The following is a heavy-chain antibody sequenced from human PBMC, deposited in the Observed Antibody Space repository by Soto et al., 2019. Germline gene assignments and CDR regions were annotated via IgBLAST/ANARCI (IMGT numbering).Heavy chain of an antibody. D-gene: IGHD3-9*01. Sequence: ASVKVSCKASGGTFSSYTISWVRQAPGQGLEWMGRIIPILGIANYAQKFQGRVTITADKSTSTAYMELSSLRSEDTAVYYCASGHYDILTGPTPRYYYYYYMDVWGKGTTVTVSS. CDR3: ASGHYDILTGPTPRYYYYYYMDV. CDR1: GGTFSSYT. V-gene: IGHV1-69*02. CDR2: IIPILGIA. J-gene: IGHJ6*03.